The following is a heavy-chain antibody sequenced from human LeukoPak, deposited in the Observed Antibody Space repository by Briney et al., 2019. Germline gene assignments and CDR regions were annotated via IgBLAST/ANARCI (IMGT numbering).Heavy chain of an antibody. D-gene: IGHD6-13*01. J-gene: IGHJ6*03. CDR2: IRYDGSNK. Sequence: GGSLRLSCAASGFTFSSYGMHWVRQAPGKGLEWVAFIRYDGSNKYYADSVKGRFTISRDNSKNTLYLQMNSLRAEDTAVYYCAKISGIAAAGTAIYYYYYYMDVWGKGTTVTVSS. CDR1: GFTFSSYG. V-gene: IGHV3-30*02. CDR3: AKISGIAAAGTAIYYYYYYMDV.